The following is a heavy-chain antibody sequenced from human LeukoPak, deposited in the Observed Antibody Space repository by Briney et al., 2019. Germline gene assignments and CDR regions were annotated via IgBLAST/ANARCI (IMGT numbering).Heavy chain of an antibody. V-gene: IGHV3-49*04. Sequence: GGSLRLSCTASGFTFGDYAMSRVRQAPGKGLEWVGFIRSKAYGGTTEYAASVKGRFTISRDDSKSIAYLQMNSLKTEDTAVYYCTRYSVPWELTQDPMYYFDYWGQGTLVTVSS. CDR2: IRSKAYGGTT. J-gene: IGHJ4*02. CDR1: GFTFGDYA. D-gene: IGHD1-26*01. CDR3: TRYSVPWELTQDPMYYFDY.